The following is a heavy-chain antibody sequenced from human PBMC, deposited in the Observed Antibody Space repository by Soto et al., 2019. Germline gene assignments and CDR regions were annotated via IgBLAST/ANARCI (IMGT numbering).Heavy chain of an antibody. CDR1: GDSISSGGFS. J-gene: IGHJ4*02. Sequence: SETLSLTCAVSGDSISSGGFSWSWIRQPPGKGLEWIGYIYHSGTSFYNPSLKSRVTISVDGSKNQFSLKVNSVTAADTAVYYCARQHYYDSSGYYTWNWGQGTLVTVSS. V-gene: IGHV4-30-2*01. CDR3: ARQHYYDSSGYYTWN. D-gene: IGHD3-22*01. CDR2: IYHSGTS.